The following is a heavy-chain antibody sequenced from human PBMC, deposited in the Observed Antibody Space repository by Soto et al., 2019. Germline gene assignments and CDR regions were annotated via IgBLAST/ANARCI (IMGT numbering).Heavy chain of an antibody. D-gene: IGHD6-6*01. J-gene: IGHJ4*02. Sequence: SETLSLTCTVSGGSIGSSTYYWSWIRQPPGKGLELIGSVYHTGTTYYNPSLKSPVTISVDTSKNQFSLKLTSVTAADTAVYYCARPHYSSSSHFDYWGQGTLVTVSS. CDR2: VYHTGTT. V-gene: IGHV4-39*01. CDR1: GGSIGSSTYY. CDR3: ARPHYSSSSHFDY.